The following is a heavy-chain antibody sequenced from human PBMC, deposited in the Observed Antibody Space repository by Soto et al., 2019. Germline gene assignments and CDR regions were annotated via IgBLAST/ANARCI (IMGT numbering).Heavy chain of an antibody. V-gene: IGHV1-18*01. Sequence: QVQLVQSGAEVKKPGASVKVSCKASGYTFTSYGFSWVRQAPGQALEWMGWISVNNGNTNYAQKIQGRVTMTTDTSTSTAYMELRGLRADDTAVYYCARDSGSAYLDRWGQGTLVTVSS. CDR1: GYTFTSYG. CDR2: ISVNNGNT. CDR3: ARDSGSAYLDR. J-gene: IGHJ4*02. D-gene: IGHD3-22*01.